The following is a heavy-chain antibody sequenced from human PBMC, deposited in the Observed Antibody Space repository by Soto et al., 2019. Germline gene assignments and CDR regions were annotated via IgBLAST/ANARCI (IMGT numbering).Heavy chain of an antibody. V-gene: IGHV4-34*01. CDR3: ARASGGNPHLPFDP. J-gene: IGHJ5*02. CDR1: GGSFSGYY. D-gene: IGHD2-15*01. CDR2: INHSGST. Sequence: SETLSLTCAVYGGSFSGYYWSWIRQPPGKGLEWIGEINHSGSTNYNPSLKSRVTISVDTSKNQFSLKLSSVTAADTAVYYCARASGGNPHLPFDPWGQGTRVTVAS.